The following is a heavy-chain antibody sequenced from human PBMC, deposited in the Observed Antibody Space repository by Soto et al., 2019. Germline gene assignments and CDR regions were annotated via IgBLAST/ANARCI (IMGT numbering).Heavy chain of an antibody. CDR2: MNPNSGNT. J-gene: IGHJ4*02. V-gene: IGHV1-8*01. D-gene: IGHD3-10*01. CDR3: ARGVTMVRGVIPTDD. Sequence: ASVKVSCKASGYTFTSYDINWVRQATGQGLEWMGWMNPNSGNTGYAQKFQGRVTMTRNTSISTAYMELSSLRSEDTAVYYCARGVTMVRGVIPTDDWGQGTLVTVSS. CDR1: GYTFTSYD.